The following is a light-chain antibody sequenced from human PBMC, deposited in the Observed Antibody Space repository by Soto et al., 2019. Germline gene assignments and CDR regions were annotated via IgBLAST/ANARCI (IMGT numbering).Light chain of an antibody. V-gene: IGKV1-5*01. CDR3: LRYNAFSQT. J-gene: IGKJ1*01. CDR1: QSMNSW. Sequence: GDRVTITCRASQSMNSWLAWYQQKPGEAPKVLIYDASSLESGVPSRFSGSGSGTEFTLTIGSLQPEVFATYYCLRYNAFSQTFGQGTKVEI. CDR2: DAS.